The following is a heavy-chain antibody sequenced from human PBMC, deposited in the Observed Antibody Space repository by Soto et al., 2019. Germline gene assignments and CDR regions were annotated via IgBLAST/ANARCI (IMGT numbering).Heavy chain of an antibody. D-gene: IGHD2-8*02. J-gene: IGHJ4*02. V-gene: IGHV3-30-3*01. CDR3: ARDPKTTGGQHWAFNYFDS. CDR2: ISYDGTNK. CDR1: GFSFSISP. Sequence: QVQLVESGGGVVQPGRSLRLSCAASGFSFSISPMHWVRQAPGKGPEWVALISYDGTNKFYADSVKGRFTISRDNSKSTLYLHVDSLRTEDAAVYYCARDPKTTGGQHWAFNYFDSWGQGTLGTVSS.